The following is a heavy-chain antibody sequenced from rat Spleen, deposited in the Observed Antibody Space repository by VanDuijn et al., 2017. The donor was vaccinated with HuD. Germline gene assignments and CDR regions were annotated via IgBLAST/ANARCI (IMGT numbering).Heavy chain of an antibody. CDR2: ISSDGFNT. CDR3: ATGSSFAY. Sequence: EVQLVETGGGLVQPGRSLKLSCVASGFTFSNYWMYWVRQAPGKGLEWVSSISSDGFNTYYPDSVKGRFTISRDNAKSSLYLQMNSLKSEDTATYYCATGSSFAYWGQGVMVTVSS. V-gene: IGHV5-58*01. CDR1: GFTFSNYW. J-gene: IGHJ2*01.